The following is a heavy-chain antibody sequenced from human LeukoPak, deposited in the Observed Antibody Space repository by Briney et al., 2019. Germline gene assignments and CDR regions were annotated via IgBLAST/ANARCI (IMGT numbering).Heavy chain of an antibody. V-gene: IGHV3-48*03. CDR1: GFTFSTYE. CDR3: VSAYGGLLDY. CDR2: ISGSGTTI. J-gene: IGHJ4*02. Sequence: GGSLRLSCAASGFTFSTYEMNCVRQVPGKGLEWVSYISGSGTTIYYADSVKGRFAISRDNTKNSMYLQMNSLRAEDTAVYYCVSAYGGLLDYWGQGTLVTVSS. D-gene: IGHD3-16*01.